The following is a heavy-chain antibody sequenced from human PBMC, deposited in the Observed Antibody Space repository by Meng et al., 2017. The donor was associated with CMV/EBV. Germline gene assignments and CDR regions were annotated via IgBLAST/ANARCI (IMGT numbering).Heavy chain of an antibody. V-gene: IGHV4-39*07. J-gene: IGHJ5*02. CDR3: ARDYSGTEGDNWFDP. CDR2: IYYSGRT. D-gene: IGHD1-1*01. Sequence: GGSISIGNYYWCWIRQSPGKGLVWIGSIYYSGRTYYNPSLKSRVTISVDPSKNQFSLKLSSVTAADTAVYYCARDYSGTEGDNWFDPWGQGTLVTVSS. CDR1: GGSISIGNYY.